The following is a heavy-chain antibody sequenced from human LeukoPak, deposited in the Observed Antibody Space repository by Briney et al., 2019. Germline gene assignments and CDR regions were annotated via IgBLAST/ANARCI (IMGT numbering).Heavy chain of an antibody. CDR2: ISSSSSYI. Sequence: SGGSLRLSCAASGFTFSSYSMNWVRQAPGKGLEWVSSISSSSSYIYYADSVKGRFTISRDNAKNSLYLQMNSLRAEDTAVYYCARDNDWAFDYWGQGTLVTVSS. V-gene: IGHV3-21*01. J-gene: IGHJ4*02. D-gene: IGHD3-9*01. CDR3: ARDNDWAFDY. CDR1: GFTFSSYS.